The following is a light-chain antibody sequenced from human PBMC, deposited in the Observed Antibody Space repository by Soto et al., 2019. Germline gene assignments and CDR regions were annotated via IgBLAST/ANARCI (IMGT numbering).Light chain of an antibody. CDR2: GAS. CDR1: QSVSSSY. V-gene: IGKV3-20*01. Sequence: EIVLTHSPGTLSLSPGERAILSCRASQSVSSSYLAWYQQKPGQAPRLLIYGASSRATGIPDRFSGSGSGTDFTLTISRLEPEDFAVYYCQQYGSSPWTFGQGTKVDIK. CDR3: QQYGSSPWT. J-gene: IGKJ1*01.